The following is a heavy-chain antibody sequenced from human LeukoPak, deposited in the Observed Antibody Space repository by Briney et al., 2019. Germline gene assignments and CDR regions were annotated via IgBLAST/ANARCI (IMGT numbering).Heavy chain of an antibody. V-gene: IGHV3-30-3*01. CDR3: ARDLVGGYFDY. D-gene: IGHD1-26*01. CDR1: GFTFSSYA. CDR2: ISLDGSNK. Sequence: GGSLRLSCAASGFTFSSYAMHWVRQAPGKGLEWVADISLDGSNKYYADSVKGRFSISRDNSKNTLYLQMNSLRAEDTAVYYCARDLVGGYFDYWGQGTLVTVSS. J-gene: IGHJ4*02.